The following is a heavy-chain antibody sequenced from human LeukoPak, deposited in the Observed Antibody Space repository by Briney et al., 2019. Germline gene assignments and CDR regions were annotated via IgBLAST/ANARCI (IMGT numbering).Heavy chain of an antibody. CDR2: IRYDGSNK. V-gene: IGHV3-30*02. CDR1: GFTFSSYG. CDR3: AKILIAAGGPDY. D-gene: IGHD6-13*01. J-gene: IGHJ4*02. Sequence: PGGSLRLSCAASGFTFSSYGMHWVRQAPGKGLEWVAFIRYDGSNKYYADSVKGRFTISRDNSKNTLYLQMNSLRAEDTAVYYCAKILIAAGGPDYWGQGTLVTVSS.